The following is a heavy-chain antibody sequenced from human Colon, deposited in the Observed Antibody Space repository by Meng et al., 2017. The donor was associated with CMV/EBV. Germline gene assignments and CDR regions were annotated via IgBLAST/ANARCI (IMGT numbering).Heavy chain of an antibody. J-gene: IGHJ5*02. CDR1: GFTFSSYW. V-gene: IGHV3-74*01. Sequence: GESLKISCAASGFTFSSYWMHWVRQAPGKGLVWVSRINSDGSSTSYADSVKGRFTISRDNAKNTLYLQMDSLAVEDTAFYYCTKGFCSSSRCFRFDPWGQGTLVTVSS. CDR2: INSDGSST. CDR3: TKGFCSSSRCFRFDP. D-gene: IGHD2-2*01.